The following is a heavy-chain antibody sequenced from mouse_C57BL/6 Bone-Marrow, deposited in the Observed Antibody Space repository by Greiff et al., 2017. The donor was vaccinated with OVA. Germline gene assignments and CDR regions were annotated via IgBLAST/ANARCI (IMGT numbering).Heavy chain of an antibody. Sequence: VKLQQPGAELVKPGASVKLSCKASGYTFTSYWMHWVKQRPGQGLEWIGMIHPNSGSTNYNEKFKSKATLTVDKSSSTAYMQLSSLTSEDSAVYYCARWRTPHYFDYWGQGTTLTVSS. V-gene: IGHV1-64*01. CDR2: IHPNSGST. CDR1: GYTFTSYW. CDR3: ARWRTPHYFDY. J-gene: IGHJ2*01.